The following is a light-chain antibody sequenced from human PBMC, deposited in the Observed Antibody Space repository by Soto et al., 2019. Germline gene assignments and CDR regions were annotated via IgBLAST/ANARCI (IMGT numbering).Light chain of an antibody. CDR2: EVS. CDR1: SSDVGSYNR. Sequence: NETSSDVGSYNRVSWYQQPPGTAPKLMIYEVSNRPSGVPDRFSGSKSGNTASLTISGLQAEDEADYYCSSYTSSSTLFVFGTGTKVTVL. V-gene: IGLV2-18*02. CDR3: SSYTSSSTLFV. J-gene: IGLJ1*01.